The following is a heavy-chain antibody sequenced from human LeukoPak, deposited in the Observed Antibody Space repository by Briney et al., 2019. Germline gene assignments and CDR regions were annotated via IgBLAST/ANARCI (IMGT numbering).Heavy chain of an antibody. CDR1: GGSISSGGYS. D-gene: IGHD3-22*01. Sequence: SGTLSLTCAVSGGSISSGGYSWSWIRQPPGKGLEWIGYIYHSGSTYYNPSLKSRVTISVDRSKNQFSLKLSSVTAADTAVYYCARATYYYDSSGYNDAFDIWGQGTMVTVSS. CDR3: ARATYYYDSSGYNDAFDI. V-gene: IGHV4-30-2*01. J-gene: IGHJ3*02. CDR2: IYHSGST.